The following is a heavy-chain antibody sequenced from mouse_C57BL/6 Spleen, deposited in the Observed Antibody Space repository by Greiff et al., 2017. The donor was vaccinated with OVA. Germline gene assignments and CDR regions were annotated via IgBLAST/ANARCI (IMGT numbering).Heavy chain of an antibody. CDR2: INYDGSST. V-gene: IGHV5-16*01. D-gene: IGHD1-1*01. Sequence: EVHLVESEGGLVQPGSSLKLSCTASGFTFSDYYMAWVRQVPEKGLEWVANINYDGSSTYYLDSLKSRFIISRDNAKNILYLQMSSLKSEDTATYYCARSDGSSSYYFDYWGQGTTLTVSS. CDR3: ARSDGSSSYYFDY. J-gene: IGHJ2*01. CDR1: GFTFSDYY.